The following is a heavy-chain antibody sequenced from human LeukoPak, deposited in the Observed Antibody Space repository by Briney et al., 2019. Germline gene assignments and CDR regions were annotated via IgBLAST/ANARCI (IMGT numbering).Heavy chain of an antibody. CDR1: GYTFTVYY. D-gene: IGHD2-2*01. CDR2: INPNNGGT. V-gene: IGHV1-2*02. J-gene: IGHJ4*02. Sequence: ASVKVSCTASGYTFTVYYMHWVRQAPGQGLEWMGWINPNNGGTNYAQKFQGRVTMTRDTSISTAYMELSRLTSDDTAVYYCARGRGSTSSNFDYWGQGTLVTVSS. CDR3: ARGRGSTSSNFDY.